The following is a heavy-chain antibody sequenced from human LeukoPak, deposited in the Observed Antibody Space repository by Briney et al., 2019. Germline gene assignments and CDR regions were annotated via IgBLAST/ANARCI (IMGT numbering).Heavy chain of an antibody. Sequence: SETLSLTCAVYGGSFSGYYWSWIRQPPGKGLEWIGEINHSGSTNYNPSLKSRVTISVDTSKNQFSLKLSSVTAADTAVYYCARDSHTAPHPWGQGTLVTVSS. CDR1: GGSFSGYY. CDR2: INHSGST. CDR3: ARDSHTAPHP. J-gene: IGHJ5*02. D-gene: IGHD5-18*01. V-gene: IGHV4-34*01.